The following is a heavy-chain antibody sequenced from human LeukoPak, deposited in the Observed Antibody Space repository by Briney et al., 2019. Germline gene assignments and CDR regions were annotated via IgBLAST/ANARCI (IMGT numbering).Heavy chain of an antibody. Sequence: GASVKVSCKTSAGTIIRHAISWVRQAPGQGLEWMGGILPISGTTNYAQKFQGRVTITADESTSTAYMELSSLRSEDTAVYYCARDGYSSSSFTPFDYWGQGTLVTVSS. V-gene: IGHV1-69*13. CDR3: ARDGYSSSSFTPFDY. CDR2: ILPISGTT. D-gene: IGHD6-6*01. J-gene: IGHJ4*02. CDR1: AGTIIRHA.